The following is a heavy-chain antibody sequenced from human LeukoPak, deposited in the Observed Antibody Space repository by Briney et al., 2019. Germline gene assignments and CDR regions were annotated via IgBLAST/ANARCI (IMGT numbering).Heavy chain of an antibody. CDR3: AGRVTGYSSGYVY. CDR2: ISGSAHKI. J-gene: IGHJ4*02. CDR1: GFTFSDYY. D-gene: IGHD5-18*01. V-gene: IGHV3-23*01. Sequence: GGSLRLSCAASGFTFSDYYMSWVRQAPEKGLDWVSVISGSAHKIRYADSVKGRFTISRDNSENTVYLQMNNLRAEDTALYYCAGRVTGYSSGYVYWGQGTLVTVSS.